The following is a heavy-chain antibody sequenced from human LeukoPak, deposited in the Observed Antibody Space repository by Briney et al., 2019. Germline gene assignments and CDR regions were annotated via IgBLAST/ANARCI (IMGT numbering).Heavy chain of an antibody. CDR1: GFTFNMYG. J-gene: IGHJ4*02. CDR2: ISFDGNNI. Sequence: GGSLRLSCAGSGFTFNMYGMHWVRQAPGKGLEWMAVISFDGNNIYYADSVKGRFTISRDNSKNTLFLQMNSLRLEDTAVYYCGKDGNFIAARYYFDFWGQGTLVTVSS. CDR3: GKDGNFIAARYYFDF. D-gene: IGHD6-13*01. V-gene: IGHV3-30*18.